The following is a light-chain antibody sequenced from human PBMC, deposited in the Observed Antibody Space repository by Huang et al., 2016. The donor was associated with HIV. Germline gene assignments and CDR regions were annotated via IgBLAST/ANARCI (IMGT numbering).Light chain of an antibody. Sequence: EIVLPQSPGTLSLSPGERATLSCRASQSVSSSHLAWYQQKPGQAPRLLIYSACNGSTAIPDRFSGSGSGTDFTLTISRLEPEDFAVYYCHQYGTSPLTFGGGTKVEIK. V-gene: IGKV3-20*01. CDR2: SAC. CDR1: QSVSSSH. J-gene: IGKJ4*01. CDR3: HQYGTSPLT.